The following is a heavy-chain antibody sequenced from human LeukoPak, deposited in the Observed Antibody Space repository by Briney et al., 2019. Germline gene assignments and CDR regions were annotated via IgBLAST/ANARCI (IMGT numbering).Heavy chain of an antibody. CDR3: ARGGTWELSDY. CDR1: GGSISSYY. J-gene: IGHJ4*02. V-gene: IGHV4-4*09. Sequence: SETLSLTCTVSGGSISSYYWSWIRQPPGKGLEWIGYIYTSGSTNYNPSLKSRVTISVDTSKNQFSLKLSSVTAADTAVYYCARGGTWELSDYWGQGTLVTVSS. CDR2: IYTSGST. D-gene: IGHD1-26*01.